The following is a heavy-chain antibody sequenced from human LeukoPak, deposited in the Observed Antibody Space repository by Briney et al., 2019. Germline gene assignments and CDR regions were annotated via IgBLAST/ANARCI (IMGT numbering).Heavy chain of an antibody. Sequence: GRSLRLSCAVSGFTLNDYAMHWVRQAPGKGLEWVSGISYNGGTIGFADSVKGRFTISRDNAKNSLYLQMNSLRAEDMALYYCAKDGCSGGSCYGRSAFDIWDQGTMVTVSS. CDR1: GFTLNDYA. V-gene: IGHV3-9*03. CDR2: ISYNGGTI. J-gene: IGHJ3*02. D-gene: IGHD2-15*01. CDR3: AKDGCSGGSCYGRSAFDI.